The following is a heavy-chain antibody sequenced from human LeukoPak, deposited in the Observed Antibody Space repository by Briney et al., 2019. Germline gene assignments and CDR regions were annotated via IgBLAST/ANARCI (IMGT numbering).Heavy chain of an antibody. D-gene: IGHD3-10*01. V-gene: IGHV3-30*02. CDR1: GFTFSTYG. CDR3: AKANRDHLSHYYGVEV. J-gene: IGHJ6*02. CDR2: IRHDASET. Sequence: GGSLRLSCAASGFTFSTYGMHWLRQAPGKGPESVALIRHDASETYHADSVKGRLTISRDDSKNTFYLQMNSLRAEDTAVYYCAKANRDHLSHYYGVEVWGQGTTVVVSS.